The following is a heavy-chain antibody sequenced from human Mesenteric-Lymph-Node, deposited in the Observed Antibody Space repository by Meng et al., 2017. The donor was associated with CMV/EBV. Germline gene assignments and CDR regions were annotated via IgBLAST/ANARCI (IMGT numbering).Heavy chain of an antibody. CDR1: GYTFTGYY. V-gene: IGHV1-2*02. CDR3: ARAPRGGYNDY. Sequence: ASVKVSCKASGYTFTGYYMHWVRQAPGQGLEWMGWINPDSGDTNYAQKFQGRVTVSRDTSIKTAYMELSSLRSDDTAVYYCARAPRGGYNDYWGQGTLVTVSS. J-gene: IGHJ4*02. D-gene: IGHD5-24*01. CDR2: INPDSGDT.